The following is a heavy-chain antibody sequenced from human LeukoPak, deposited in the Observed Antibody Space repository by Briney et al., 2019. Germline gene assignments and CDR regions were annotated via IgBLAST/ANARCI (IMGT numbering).Heavy chain of an antibody. CDR3: ASDPEVIGGASDYYYGMDV. CDR1: GFTFSSYS. D-gene: IGHD3-16*01. Sequence: GGSLRLSCAASGFTFSSYSMNWVRQAPGKGLEWVSSISSSSSYIYYADSVKGRFTISRDNAKNSLYLQMNSLRAEDTAVYYCASDPEVIGGASDYYYGMDVWGKGTTVTVSP. V-gene: IGHV3-21*01. CDR2: ISSSSSYI. J-gene: IGHJ6*04.